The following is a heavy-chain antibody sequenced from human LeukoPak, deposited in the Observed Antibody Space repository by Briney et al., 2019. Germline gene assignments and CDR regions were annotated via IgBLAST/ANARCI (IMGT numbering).Heavy chain of an antibody. CDR2: IYSGGST. CDR1: GVTVSSNY. J-gene: IGHJ4*02. V-gene: IGHV3-53*01. D-gene: IGHD2-15*01. CDR3: ARGWPYFDY. Sequence: QAGGSLRLSCAPSGVTVSSNYMSWVRQPPGKGLEWVSAIYSGGSTYYDDSVKGRFTIPRDNSKNQLYLQMNSLSAAARAVYYCARGWPYFDYWGQGTRDTVSS.